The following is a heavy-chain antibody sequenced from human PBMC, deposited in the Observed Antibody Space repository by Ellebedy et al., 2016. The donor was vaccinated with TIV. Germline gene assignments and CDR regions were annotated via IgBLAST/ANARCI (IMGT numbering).Heavy chain of an antibody. V-gene: IGHV3-53*01. Sequence: GESLKISCAASGFSTSGMHWVRQAPGKGLEWVSVLYSGGSTYYADSVKGRFTISRDNSKNTLYLQMNSLRAEDTAVYYCARDSSPYYDILTGYPSYYYYGMDVWGQGTTVTVSS. CDR2: LYSGGST. D-gene: IGHD3-9*01. CDR1: GFSTSG. CDR3: ARDSSPYYDILTGYPSYYYYGMDV. J-gene: IGHJ6*02.